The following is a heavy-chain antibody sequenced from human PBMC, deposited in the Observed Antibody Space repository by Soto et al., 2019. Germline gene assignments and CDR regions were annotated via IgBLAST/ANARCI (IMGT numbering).Heavy chain of an antibody. J-gene: IGHJ5*02. Sequence: SETLSLTCAVYGGSVNGYYWNWTRQPPGKGLEWIGEINHTGGTHYNPSPKSRVTMSVDTSKNQFSLRLSSVTAADTAIYYCATRITVFGLLIPPFDPWGQGTQVTVSS. V-gene: IGHV4-34*01. CDR3: ATRITVFGLLIPPFDP. CDR1: GGSVNGYY. CDR2: INHTGGT. D-gene: IGHD3-3*01.